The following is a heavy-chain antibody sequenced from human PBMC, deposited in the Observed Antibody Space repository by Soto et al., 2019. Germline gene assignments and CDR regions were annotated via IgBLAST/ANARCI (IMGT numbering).Heavy chain of an antibody. CDR2: IIPIFGTA. D-gene: IGHD2-21*02. V-gene: IGHV1-69*06. CDR1: GGTFSSYA. J-gene: IGHJ6*02. Sequence: QVQLVQSGAEVKKPGSSVKVSCKASGGTFSSYAISWVRQAPGQGREWMGGIIPIFGTANYAQKFQGRVKITGEKSTRKAYNELSSLRSEDPAVYYWARDPDPPRGVTGGGDYYGMDVWSQGTTVTVSS. CDR3: ARDPDPPRGVTGGGDYYGMDV.